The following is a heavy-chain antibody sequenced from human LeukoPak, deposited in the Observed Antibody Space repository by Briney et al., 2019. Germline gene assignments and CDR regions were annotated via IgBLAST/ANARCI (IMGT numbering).Heavy chain of an antibody. CDR1: GYSFTNYW. CDR3: ARHGPNWGDAFDI. J-gene: IGHJ3*02. V-gene: IGHV5-51*01. CDR2: IYPGDSDT. D-gene: IGHD7-27*01. Sequence: GESLKISCKGSGYSFTNYWIGWVRQMPGKGLGWMGIIYPGDSDTRYSPSFQGQVTISADKSTSTAYLQWSSLRASDTAMYYCARHGPNWGDAFDIWGQGTMVTVSS.